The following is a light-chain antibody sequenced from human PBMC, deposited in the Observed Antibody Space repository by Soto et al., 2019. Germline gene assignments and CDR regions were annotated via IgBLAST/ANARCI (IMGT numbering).Light chain of an antibody. CDR3: QQYGTSPLT. J-gene: IGKJ4*01. V-gene: IGKV3-20*01. Sequence: EIVLTQSPGTLSLSPGDRAALSCRASQSITNSFFAWHQHKPDQATKLLIYGISNRATGIPDRFSGSGSGTDFTLTISRLEPEDFAVYYCQQYGTSPLTFGGGTKVEIK. CDR2: GIS. CDR1: QSITNSF.